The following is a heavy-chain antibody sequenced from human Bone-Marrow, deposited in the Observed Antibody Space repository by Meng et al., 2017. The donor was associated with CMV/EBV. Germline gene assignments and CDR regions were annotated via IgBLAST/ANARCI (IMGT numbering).Heavy chain of an antibody. V-gene: IGHV1-69*04. CDR2: IIFIVDIT. CDR1: GGNLSSNQ. J-gene: IGHJ5*02. D-gene: IGHD3-3*01. CDR3: ARDIGGVVITPGGFDP. Sequence: GGNLSSNQTRWVRQAPGQGLEWMGRIIFIVDITNYAQKFQGRVTITADKSTSTAYMELRGLTSADTAVYYCARDIGGVVITPGGFDPWGQGTLVTVSS.